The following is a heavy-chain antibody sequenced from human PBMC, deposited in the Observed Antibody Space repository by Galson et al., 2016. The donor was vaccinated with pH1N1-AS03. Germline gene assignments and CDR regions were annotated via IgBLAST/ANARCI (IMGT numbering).Heavy chain of an antibody. V-gene: IGHV4-4*02. CDR3: ERDVLPYSLGLDV. CDR1: GDSISTSNW. CDR2: VSHAGRT. Sequence: SETLSLTCAVSGDSISTSNWWSWVRQPPGKGLEWIGEVSHAGRTNYSPSLKSRVTISLDKSKNQFFLQLTSVTAADTAVYYCERDVLPYSLGLDVWGQGTTVTVSS. D-gene: IGHD5-18*01. J-gene: IGHJ6*02.